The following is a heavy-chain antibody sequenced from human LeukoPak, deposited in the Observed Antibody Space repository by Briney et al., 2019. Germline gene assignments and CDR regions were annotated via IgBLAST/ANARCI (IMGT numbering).Heavy chain of an antibody. Sequence: GRSLRLSCAASGFTFSNYGMHWVRQAPGKGLEWVAVIWYDGSNSYYADSVKGRFTISRDNSKNTLYLQTNSLRDEDTAVYYCARGQAVGATQEYFDYWGQGTLVTVSS. CDR1: GFTFSNYG. V-gene: IGHV3-33*01. J-gene: IGHJ4*02. D-gene: IGHD1-26*01. CDR2: IWYDGSNS. CDR3: ARGQAVGATQEYFDY.